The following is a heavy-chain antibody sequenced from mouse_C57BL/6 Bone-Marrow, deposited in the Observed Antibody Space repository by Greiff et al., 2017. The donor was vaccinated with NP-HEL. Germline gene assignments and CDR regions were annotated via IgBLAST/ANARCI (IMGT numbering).Heavy chain of an antibody. CDR1: GFTFSSYG. D-gene: IGHD1-1*02. V-gene: IGHV5-6*01. J-gene: IGHJ2*01. CDR2: ISSGGSYT. Sequence: EVQVVESGGDLVKPGGSLKLSCAASGFTFSSYGMSWVRQTPDKRLEWVATISSGGSYTYYPDSVKGRFTISRDNAKNTLYLQMSSLKSEDTAMYYGARHGNYFDYWGQGTTLTVSS. CDR3: ARHGNYFDY.